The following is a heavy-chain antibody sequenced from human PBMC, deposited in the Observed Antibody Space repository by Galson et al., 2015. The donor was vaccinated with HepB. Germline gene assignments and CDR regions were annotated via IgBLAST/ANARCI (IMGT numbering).Heavy chain of an antibody. Sequence: SVKVSCKASGYSFTNYFLHWVRQAPGHGLEWMGWINPDSGDANSAHKFQGRVTVTRDRSISTAYMVLSSLTSDDTAVYYCASTTGLLGRDDALDLSGQGTMVIVSS. CDR3: ASTTGLLGRDDALDL. V-gene: IGHV1-2*02. J-gene: IGHJ3*01. CDR1: GYSFTNYF. D-gene: IGHD4-11*01. CDR2: INPDSGDA.